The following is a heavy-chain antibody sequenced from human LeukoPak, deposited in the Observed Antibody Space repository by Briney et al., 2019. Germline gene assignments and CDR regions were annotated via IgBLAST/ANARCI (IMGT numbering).Heavy chain of an antibody. CDR3: ARFSEVAVATLYWYFDL. CDR1: GFTFRSFY. D-gene: IGHD5-12*01. V-gene: IGHV3-21*06. J-gene: IGHJ2*01. CDR2: ISSSSSHI. Sequence: PGGSLRLSCAASGFTFRSFYMNWVRQAPGKGLEWVSSISSSSSHIYYADSVKGRFTISRDNPKNSLFLQMDSLRAEDTAVYYCARFSEVAVATLYWYFDLWGRGTLVTVSS.